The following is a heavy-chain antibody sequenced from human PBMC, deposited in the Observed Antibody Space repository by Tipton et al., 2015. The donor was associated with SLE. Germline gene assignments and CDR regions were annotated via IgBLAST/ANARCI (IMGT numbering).Heavy chain of an antibody. V-gene: IGHV4-4*08. CDR1: GGSINSRY. CDR2: FYGGST. J-gene: IGHJ3*02. CDR3: ARTKSWDDDAFDI. D-gene: IGHD1-26*01. Sequence: LRLSCTVSGGSINSRYWSWVRQPPGKGLEWIGYFYGGSTSYNPSLRGRVTISGDTSKNQFSLRLSSVTAADTAIYYCARTKSWDDDAFDIWGQGTMVTVSS.